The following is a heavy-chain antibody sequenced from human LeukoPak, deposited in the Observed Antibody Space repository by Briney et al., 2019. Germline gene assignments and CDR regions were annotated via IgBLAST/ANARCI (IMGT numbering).Heavy chain of an antibody. CDR1: GYTFTGYY. CDR3: ATQTRDILTGYDNWFDP. D-gene: IGHD3-9*01. V-gene: IGHV1-2*02. J-gene: IGHJ5*02. Sequence: ASVKVPCKASGYTFTGYYMHWVRQAPGQGLEWMGWINPSSGGTNYAQKFQGRVTMTRDTSISTAYMELSSLRSEDTAVYYCATQTRDILTGYDNWFDPWGQGTLVTVSS. CDR2: INPSSGGT.